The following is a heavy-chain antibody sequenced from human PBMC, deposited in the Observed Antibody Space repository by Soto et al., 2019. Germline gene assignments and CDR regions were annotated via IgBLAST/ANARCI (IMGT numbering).Heavy chain of an antibody. Sequence: GGSLRLSCAASGFTISRNAMYWVRQAPGKGLEWISGISERGDTTHYAESVKGRFTISRDTSKNTLYLQLNTLRADDTALYYCAKDKPGTTSFDYWGQGTLVTSPQ. CDR1: GFTISRNA. D-gene: IGHD1-1*01. CDR2: ISERGDTT. J-gene: IGHJ4*02. CDR3: AKDKPGTTSFDY. V-gene: IGHV3-23*01.